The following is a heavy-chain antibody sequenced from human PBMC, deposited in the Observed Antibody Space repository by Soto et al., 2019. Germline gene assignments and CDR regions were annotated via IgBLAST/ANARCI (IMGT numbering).Heavy chain of an antibody. CDR2: IHYSGST. CDR1: GGSITSNNYY. V-gene: IGHV4-39*01. Sequence: LETLSLTCTVSGGSITSNNYYWAWIRQPPGKGLECIGTIHYSGSTYYDASLKSRVSISVDTSKNQFSLKLRSVTAADTAVYFCARQDRGGNSYYYFDLWGQGTLVTVSS. D-gene: IGHD1-26*01. CDR3: ARQDRGGNSYYYFDL. J-gene: IGHJ4*02.